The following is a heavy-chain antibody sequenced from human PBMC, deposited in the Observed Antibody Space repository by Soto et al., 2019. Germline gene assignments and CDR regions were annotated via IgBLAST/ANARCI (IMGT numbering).Heavy chain of an antibody. CDR3: ARGDFTGPAASWFDP. Sequence: PSETLSLTCAISGDSLSSPGYSWNCIRQPPGKGLEGVGYIRHSGSTDYTPSHNSRATISLDRYKNQIPLMLTFVTAADTAVYFCARGDFTGPAASWFDPWGQGIWSPSPQ. CDR1: GDSLSSPGYS. D-gene: IGHD2-15*01. V-gene: IGHV4-30-2*01. J-gene: IGHJ5*02. CDR2: IRHSGST.